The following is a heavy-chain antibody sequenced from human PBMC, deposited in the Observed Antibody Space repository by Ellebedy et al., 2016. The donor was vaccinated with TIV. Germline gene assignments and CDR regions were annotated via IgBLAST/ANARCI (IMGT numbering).Heavy chain of an antibody. Sequence: GGSLRLSXAASGFTFSSYAMHWVRQAPGKGLEWVAVISYDGSNKYYADSVKGRFTISRDNAKNSLYLQMNSLRDEDTAVYYCARDANGVYRLDYWGQGTLVTVSS. D-gene: IGHD2-8*01. V-gene: IGHV3-30-3*01. CDR1: GFTFSSYA. CDR3: ARDANGVYRLDY. CDR2: ISYDGSNK. J-gene: IGHJ4*02.